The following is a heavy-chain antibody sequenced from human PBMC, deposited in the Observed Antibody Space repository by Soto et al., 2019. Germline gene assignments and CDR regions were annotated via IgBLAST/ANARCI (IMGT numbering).Heavy chain of an antibody. V-gene: IGHV1-69*02. CDR3: ASVPAPRRAFDI. CDR2: IIPILGIA. J-gene: IGHJ3*02. Sequence: SVKVSCKASGGTFSSYTISWVRQAPGQGLEWMGRIIPILGIANYAQKFQGRVTITADKSTSTAYMELSSLRSEDTAVYYCASVPAPRRAFDIWAQGTMVTVSS. CDR1: GGTFSSYT.